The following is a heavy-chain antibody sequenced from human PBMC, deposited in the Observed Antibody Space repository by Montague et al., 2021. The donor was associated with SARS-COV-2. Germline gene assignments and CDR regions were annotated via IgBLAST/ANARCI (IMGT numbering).Heavy chain of an antibody. V-gene: IGHV4-39*07. CDR2: VLYTGTP. Sequence: SETLSLTCTVSGGSIANSRKYWGWVRQPPGKGLEWIGSVLYTGTPYDHPSLTARVTISLDTSKNQFSLKMSSVTAADTATYFCVAGGDSAKAGAYWGQGTLVTVSS. J-gene: IGHJ4*02. D-gene: IGHD2-21*02. CDR1: GGSIANSRKY. CDR3: VAGGDSAKAGAY.